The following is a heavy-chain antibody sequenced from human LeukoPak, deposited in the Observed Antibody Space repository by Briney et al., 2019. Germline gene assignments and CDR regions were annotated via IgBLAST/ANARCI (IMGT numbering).Heavy chain of an antibody. D-gene: IGHD6-13*01. J-gene: IGHJ4*02. CDR3: ARWGFIVTHSGSSWYLDY. CDR1: GFTFSSYG. Sequence: HAGGSLRLSCAASGFTFSSYGMHWVRQAPGKGLEWVAVRWYDGSNKYYADSVKGRFTISRDNSKNTLYLQMNSLRAEDTAVYYCARWGFIVTHSGSSWYLDYWGQGTLVTVSS. V-gene: IGHV3-33*01. CDR2: RWYDGSNK.